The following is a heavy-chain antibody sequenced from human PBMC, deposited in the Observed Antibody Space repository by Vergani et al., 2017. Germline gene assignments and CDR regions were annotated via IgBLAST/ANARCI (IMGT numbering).Heavy chain of an antibody. CDR1: GDSISSGVYY. J-gene: IGHJ4*02. V-gene: IGHV4-31*03. Sequence: QVQLQESGPGLVKPSQTLSLTCIVSGDSISSGVYYWNWIRQHPGKGLEWVGYTYSTGSTHHNPSLRRRINMSVDTSKNQFSLKLNSVTAADTAMYYCARMRGYDEGDAFRIGYFDSWGPGILVTVSS. D-gene: IGHD3-22*01. CDR3: ARMRGYDEGDAFRIGYFDS. CDR2: TYSTGST.